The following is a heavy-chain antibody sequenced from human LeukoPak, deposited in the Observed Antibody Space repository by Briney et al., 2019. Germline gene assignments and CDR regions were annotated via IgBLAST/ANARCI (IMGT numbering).Heavy chain of an antibody. Sequence: PSETLSLTCTVSDDSINNNYWSWIRQPPGKELECIGYIQYSGSTNYNPSFKSGVTISFDTSKNQFSLMLNSVTAADTAVYYCAGLVLYQRNFDYGARG. V-gene: IGHV4-59*08. CDR3: AGLVLYQRNFDY. CDR2: IQYSGST. D-gene: IGHD2-15*01. J-gene: IGHJ4*02. CDR1: DDSINNNY.